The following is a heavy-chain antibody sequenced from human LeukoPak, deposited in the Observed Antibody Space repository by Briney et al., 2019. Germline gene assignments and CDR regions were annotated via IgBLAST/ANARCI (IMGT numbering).Heavy chain of an antibody. CDR3: ARGAERFGEFVSQFDY. Sequence: QPGGSLRLSCIASGFTLTTYAMHWVRQAPGKGLEWVAVISFDGGNEDYADSVEGRFTLSRDTSKNMVYLQMNSLTVEDTAVYYCARGAERFGEFVSQFDYWGQGTLVTVSS. CDR1: GFTLTTYA. J-gene: IGHJ4*02. V-gene: IGHV3-30-3*01. D-gene: IGHD3-10*01. CDR2: ISFDGGNE.